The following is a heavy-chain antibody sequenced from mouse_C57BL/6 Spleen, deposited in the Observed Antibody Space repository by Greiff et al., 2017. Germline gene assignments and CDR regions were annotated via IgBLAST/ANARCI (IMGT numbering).Heavy chain of an antibody. CDR1: GYTFTSYG. CDR3: ARDYGNYGGYYYAMDY. CDR2: IYPRSGNT. V-gene: IGHV1-81*01. J-gene: IGHJ4*01. Sequence: VQLQQSGAELARPGASVKLSCKASGYTFTSYGISWVKQRTGQGLEWIGEIYPRSGNTYYNEKFKGKATLTADKSSSTAYMELRSLTSEDSAVYFCARDYGNYGGYYYAMDYWGQGTSVTVSS. D-gene: IGHD2-1*01.